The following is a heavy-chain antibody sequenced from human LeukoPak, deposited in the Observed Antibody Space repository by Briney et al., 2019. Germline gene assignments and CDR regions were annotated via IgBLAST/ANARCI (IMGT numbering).Heavy chain of an antibody. CDR3: AKYSHDSSGSYDY. CDR1: GFTFSIYG. Sequence: PGGSLRLSCAASGFTFSIYGMGWVRQAPGKGLEGVSGISGSGSDGSTYYADSVKGRFTISRDNSKNTLYLQMNSLRAEDTAVYYCAKYSHDSSGSYDYWGQGTLVTVSS. D-gene: IGHD3-22*01. CDR2: ISGSGSDGST. V-gene: IGHV3-23*01. J-gene: IGHJ4*02.